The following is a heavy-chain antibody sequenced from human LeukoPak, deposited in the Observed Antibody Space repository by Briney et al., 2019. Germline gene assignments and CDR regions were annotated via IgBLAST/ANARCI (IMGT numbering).Heavy chain of an antibody. CDR1: GGSISSGGYY. Sequence: PSETLSLTCTVSGGSISSGGYYWSWIRQHPGKGLEWIGYIYYSGSTYYNPSLKSRVTISVDTSKNQFSLKLSSVTAADTAVYYCARSPWPPSNWFDPWGQGTLVTVSS. CDR2: IYYSGST. J-gene: IGHJ5*02. V-gene: IGHV4-31*03. CDR3: ARSPWPPSNWFDP.